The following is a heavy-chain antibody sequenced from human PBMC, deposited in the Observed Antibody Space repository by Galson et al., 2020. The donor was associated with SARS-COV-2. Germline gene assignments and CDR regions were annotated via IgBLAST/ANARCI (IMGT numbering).Heavy chain of an antibody. V-gene: IGHV3-30*18. CDR1: GFTFSSYG. D-gene: IGHD2-8*01. J-gene: IGHJ2*01. Sequence: GGSLRLSCAASGFTFSSYGMHWVRQAPGKGLEWVAVILYDGSNKYYADSVKGRFTISRDNSKNTLYLQMNSLRAEDTAVYYCAKDFSMSRVWYFDLWGRGTLVTVSS. CDR2: ILYDGSNK. CDR3: AKDFSMSRVWYFDL.